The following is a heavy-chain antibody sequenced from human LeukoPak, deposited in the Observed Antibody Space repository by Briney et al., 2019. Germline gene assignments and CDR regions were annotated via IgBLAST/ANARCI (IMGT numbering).Heavy chain of an antibody. D-gene: IGHD2-2*01. J-gene: IGHJ4*02. CDR3: ARNSQLFPLFDY. CDR1: GGSISSSSYY. CDR2: IYTSGST. Sequence: SETLSLTCTVSGGSISSSSYYWSWIRQPAGKELEWIGRIYTSGSTNYNPSLKSRVTMSVDTSKNQFSLKLSSVTAADTAVYYCARNSQLFPLFDYWGQGTLVTVSS. V-gene: IGHV4-61*02.